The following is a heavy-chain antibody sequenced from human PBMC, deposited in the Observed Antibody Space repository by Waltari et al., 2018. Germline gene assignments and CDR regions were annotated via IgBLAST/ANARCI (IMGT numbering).Heavy chain of an antibody. V-gene: IGHV4-34*01. CDR1: GGSFSGYY. D-gene: IGHD5-18*01. J-gene: IGHJ4*02. CDR3: ARRIQLWLRGYFDY. Sequence: QVQLQQWGAGLLKPSETPSLTCAVYGGSFSGYYWSWIRQPPGKGLEWIGEINHSGSTNYNPSLKSRVTISVDTSKNQFSLKLSSVTAADTAVYYCARRIQLWLRGYFDYWGQGTLVTVSS. CDR2: INHSGST.